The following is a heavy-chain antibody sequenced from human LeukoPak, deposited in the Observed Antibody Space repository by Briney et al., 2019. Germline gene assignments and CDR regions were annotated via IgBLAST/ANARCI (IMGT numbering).Heavy chain of an antibody. CDR3: ATSRVGALYFDY. CDR2: ISGSGGST. D-gene: IGHD1-26*01. CDR1: GFTFSSYA. V-gene: IGHV3-23*01. Sequence: GGSLRLSCAASGFTFSSYAMSWVRQAPGKELEWVSAISGSGGSTYYADSVKGRFTISRDNSKNTLYLQMNSLRAEDTAVYYCATSRVGALYFDYWGQGTLVTVSS. J-gene: IGHJ4*02.